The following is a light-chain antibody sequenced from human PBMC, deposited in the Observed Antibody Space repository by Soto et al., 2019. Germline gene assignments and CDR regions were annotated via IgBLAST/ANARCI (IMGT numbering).Light chain of an antibody. V-gene: IGKV3-11*01. CDR3: QQRSNWPIT. CDR1: QSVYSY. J-gene: IGKJ5*01. CDR2: DAS. Sequence: EIVLTQSPATLSLSPGERATLSCRASQSVYSYLAWYQQKPGQAPRLLIYDASNMATGIPARFRGSGSGTDFTLAISSLEPEDCAVYYCQQRSNWPITFGQGTRLESK.